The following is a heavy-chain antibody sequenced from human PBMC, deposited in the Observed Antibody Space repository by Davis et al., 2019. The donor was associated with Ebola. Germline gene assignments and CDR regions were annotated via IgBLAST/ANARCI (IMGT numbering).Heavy chain of an antibody. D-gene: IGHD6-13*01. CDR1: GYTFTGYY. Sequence: ASVKVSCKASGYTFTGYYMHWVRQAPGQGLEWMGRINPNSGGTNYAQKFQGRVTMTRDTSFSTAYMELSRLRSDDTAVYYCSRDRGYSSSWSDLQHWGQGTLVTVSS. V-gene: IGHV1-2*06. J-gene: IGHJ1*01. CDR3: SRDRGYSSSWSDLQH. CDR2: INPNSGGT.